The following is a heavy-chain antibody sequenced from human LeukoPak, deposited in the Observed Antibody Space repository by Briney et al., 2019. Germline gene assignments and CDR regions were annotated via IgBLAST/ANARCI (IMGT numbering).Heavy chain of an antibody. V-gene: IGHV4-39*01. Sequence: SETLSLTCTDSGGSISSSRYYWGWIRQPPGKGLEWIGGIYYSGSTYYNPSLKSRVTISVDTSKNQFSLKLSSVTAADTAVYYCARQGGDCSSTSCFFNWFDPWGQGTLVTVSS. CDR1: GGSISSSRYY. D-gene: IGHD2-2*01. CDR2: IYYSGST. J-gene: IGHJ5*02. CDR3: ARQGGDCSSTSCFFNWFDP.